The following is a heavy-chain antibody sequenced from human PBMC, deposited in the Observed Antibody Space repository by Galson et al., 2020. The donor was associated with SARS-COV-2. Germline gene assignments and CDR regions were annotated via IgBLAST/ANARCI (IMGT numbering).Heavy chain of an antibody. Sequence: SATLSLTCTASGYSVSTTNYWGWVRQPPGRGLEWIGSVYPSGTTYYNPSLKSRVTISVDTSKNQFSLRLDSVTAADTSLYYCAGQGVNMIVLVTVPGWFFDLWVRGTLVTFSS. CDR2: VYPSGTT. CDR1: GYSVSTTNY. CDR3: AGQGVNMIVLVTVPGWFFDL. J-gene: IGHJ2*01. V-gene: IGHV4-38-2*02. D-gene: IGHD3-22*01.